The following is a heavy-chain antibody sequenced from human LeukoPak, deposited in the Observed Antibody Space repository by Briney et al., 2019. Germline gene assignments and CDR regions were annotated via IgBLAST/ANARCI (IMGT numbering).Heavy chain of an antibody. J-gene: IGHJ4*02. D-gene: IGHD6-19*01. CDR2: ISYDGSNK. V-gene: IGHV3-30*19. CDR1: GLTFRLYG. CDR3: ARDVSPGIAVAGTLY. Sequence: GGSLRLSCAASGLTFRLYGMHWVRQAPGKGLEWVAVISYDGSNKYYADSVKGRFTISRDNSKNTLYLQMNSLRAEDTAVYYCARDVSPGIAVAGTLYWGQGTLVTVSS.